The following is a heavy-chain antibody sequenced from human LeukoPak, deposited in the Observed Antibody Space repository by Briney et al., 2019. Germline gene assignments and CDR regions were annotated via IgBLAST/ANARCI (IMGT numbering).Heavy chain of an antibody. CDR3: AREFDYGDYVDYFDY. Sequence: ASVKVSCKASGGTFSSYAISWVRQAPGQGLEWMGRIIPILGIANYAQKFQGRVTITADKSTSTAYMELSSLRSEDTAVYYCAREFDYGDYVDYFDYWGQGTLVTVSS. V-gene: IGHV1-69*04. CDR2: IIPILGIA. J-gene: IGHJ4*02. CDR1: GGTFSSYA. D-gene: IGHD4-17*01.